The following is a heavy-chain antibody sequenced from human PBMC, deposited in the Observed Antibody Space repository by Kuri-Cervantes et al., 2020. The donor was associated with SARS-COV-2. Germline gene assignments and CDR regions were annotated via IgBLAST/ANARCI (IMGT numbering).Heavy chain of an antibody. D-gene: IGHD1-26*01. CDR3: ARAEYSGTYLGWEYFQH. J-gene: IGHJ1*01. CDR1: GFTFSSYW. Sequence: GGSLRLSCAASGFTFSSYWMSWVRQAPGKGLEWVANIKQDGSEKYYVDSVKGRFTISRDNAKNSLYLQMNSLRAEDTAVYYCARAEYSGTYLGWEYFQHWGQGTLVTVSS. CDR2: IKQDGSEK. V-gene: IGHV3-7*02.